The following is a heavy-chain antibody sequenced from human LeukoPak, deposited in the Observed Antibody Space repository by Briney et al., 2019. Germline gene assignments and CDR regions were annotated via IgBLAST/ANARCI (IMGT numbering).Heavy chain of an antibody. V-gene: IGHV1-24*01. Sequence: ASVKVSCKVSGYTLTELSMHWVRQAPGKGLEWMGGFDPEDGETIYAQKFQGRVTITRDTSASTAYMELSSLRSEDTAVYYCARGYWFGEYDYWGQGTLVTVSS. CDR3: ARGYWFGEYDY. CDR2: FDPEDGET. D-gene: IGHD3-10*01. CDR1: GYTLTELS. J-gene: IGHJ4*02.